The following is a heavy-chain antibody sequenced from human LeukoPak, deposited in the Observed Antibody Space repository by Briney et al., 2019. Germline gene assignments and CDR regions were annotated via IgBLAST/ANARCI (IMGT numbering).Heavy chain of an antibody. CDR2: ISSTSSAI. Sequence: GGSLRLSCAASGFTFSSYSMNWVRQAPGKGLERLSYISSTSSAIYYADSLKGRFTISRDNAKNSLYLQMNSLRAEDTAVYYCARAIGSYGDSAYWGQGTLVTVSS. J-gene: IGHJ4*02. V-gene: IGHV3-48*04. CDR1: GFTFSSYS. CDR3: ARAIGSYGDSAY. D-gene: IGHD3-16*01.